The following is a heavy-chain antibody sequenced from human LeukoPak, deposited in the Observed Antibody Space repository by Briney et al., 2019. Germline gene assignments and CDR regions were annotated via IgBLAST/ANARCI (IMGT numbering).Heavy chain of an antibody. CDR2: ISYSGST. CDR1: AGSISNYY. J-gene: IGHJ6*03. V-gene: IGHV4-59*12. Sequence: SETLSLTCTVSAGSISNYYWSWIRQPPGKGLEWIGYISYSGSTNYNPSLKSRVTISVDTSKNQFSLKLSSVTAADTAVYYCARMAGGYCSSTSCYTGYYYYYMDVWGKGTTVTVSS. D-gene: IGHD2-2*02. CDR3: ARMAGGYCSSTSCYTGYYYYYMDV.